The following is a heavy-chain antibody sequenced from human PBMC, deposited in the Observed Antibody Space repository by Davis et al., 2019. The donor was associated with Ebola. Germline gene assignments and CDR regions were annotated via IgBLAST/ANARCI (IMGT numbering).Heavy chain of an antibody. Sequence: SETLSLTCAVSGGSISSGGYSWSWIRQPPGKGLEWIGYIYHSGSTYYNPSLKSRVTISVDRSKNQFSLKLSSVTAADTAVYYCARDRGPYNWFDPWGQGTLVTVPS. CDR1: GGSISSGGYS. CDR2: IYHSGST. V-gene: IGHV4-30-2*01. CDR3: ARDRGPYNWFDP. J-gene: IGHJ5*02.